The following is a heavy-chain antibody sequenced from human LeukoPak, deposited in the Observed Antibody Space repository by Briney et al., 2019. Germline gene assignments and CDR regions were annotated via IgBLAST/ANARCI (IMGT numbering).Heavy chain of an antibody. CDR2: IDWDDDK. Sequence: SGPTLVNPTQTLTLTCTFSGFSLSTSGMCVSWIRQPPGKALEWLARIDWDDDKYYSTSLKTRLTISTDTSKNQVILTMTNMDPVGTATYYCARTSGNSDSFDIWGQGTMVTVSS. V-gene: IGHV2-70*11. CDR1: GFSLSTSGMC. CDR3: ARTSGNSDSFDI. D-gene: IGHD2/OR15-2a*01. J-gene: IGHJ3*02.